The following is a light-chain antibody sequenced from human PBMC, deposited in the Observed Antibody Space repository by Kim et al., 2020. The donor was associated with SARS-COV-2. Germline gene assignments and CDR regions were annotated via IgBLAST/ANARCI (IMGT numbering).Light chain of an antibody. Sequence: SPGERATLSCRASRSITSNYLAWYQQKPGRAPRLLIYIAYTRATGIPDRFSGSGSGTEFTLTISRLEPEDFAVYYCHQYGSSPSTFGQGTRLEIK. J-gene: IGKJ5*01. CDR1: RSITSNY. CDR2: IAY. V-gene: IGKV3-20*01. CDR3: HQYGSSPST.